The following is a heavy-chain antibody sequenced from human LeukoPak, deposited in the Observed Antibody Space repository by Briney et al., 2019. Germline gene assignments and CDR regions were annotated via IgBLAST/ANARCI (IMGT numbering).Heavy chain of an antibody. Sequence: PGGSLRLSCTASGFTVSSNSMSWVRQAPGKGLEWVSFIYSDNTHYSDSVKGRFTISRAKAKNSLSLQMKSLRADDTAVYDCTSPDYCRGAESYGGDYWGQGNLVTVSS. CDR3: TSPDYCRGAESYGGDY. J-gene: IGHJ4*02. CDR2: IYSDNT. CDR1: GFTVSSNS. V-gene: IGHV3-66*01. D-gene: IGHD3-10*01.